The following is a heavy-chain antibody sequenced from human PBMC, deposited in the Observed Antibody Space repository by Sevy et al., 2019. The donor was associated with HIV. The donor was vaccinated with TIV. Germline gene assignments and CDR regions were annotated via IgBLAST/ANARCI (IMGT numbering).Heavy chain of an antibody. CDR3: ARDLNPIAVAGTGYFDY. V-gene: IGHV1-2*02. Sequence: ASVKVSCKASGYTFTGYYMHWVRQAPGHRLEWMGWISPDSGGTNYAQKFQGRVTMTRDTSISTAYMELSRLRSDDTAVYYCARDLNPIAVAGTGYFDYWGQGTLVTVSS. D-gene: IGHD6-19*01. CDR2: ISPDSGGT. J-gene: IGHJ4*02. CDR1: GYTFTGYY.